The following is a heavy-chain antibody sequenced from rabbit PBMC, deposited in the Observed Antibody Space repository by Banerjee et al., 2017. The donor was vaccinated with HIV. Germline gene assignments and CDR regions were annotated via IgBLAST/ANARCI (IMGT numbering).Heavy chain of an antibody. Sequence: EESGGDLVKPEGSLTLTCTASGFSFSSGYWICWVRQAPGKGLEWIACIGGSSGVKTAYANWARGRFTVSKTSSTTVTLQMTSRTAADTATYFCARSAGYADDGDGYFKLWGQGTLVTVS. D-gene: IGHD6-1*01. V-gene: IGHV1S45*01. CDR1: GFSFSSGYW. CDR2: IGGSSGVKT. CDR3: ARSAGYADDGDGYFKL. J-gene: IGHJ4*01.